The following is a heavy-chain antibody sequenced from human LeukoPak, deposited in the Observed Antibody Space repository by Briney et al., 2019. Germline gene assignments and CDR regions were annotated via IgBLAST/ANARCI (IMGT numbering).Heavy chain of an antibody. Sequence: GGSLRLSCAASGFTFSSYGMHWVRQAPGKGLEWVAVISYDGSNKYYADSVKGRFTISRDNSKNTLYLQMNSLRAEDTAVYYCARGRSSSWYLEWGQGTLVTVSS. D-gene: IGHD6-13*01. CDR3: ARGRSSSWYLE. CDR1: GFTFSSYG. CDR2: ISYDGSNK. V-gene: IGHV3-30*03. J-gene: IGHJ4*02.